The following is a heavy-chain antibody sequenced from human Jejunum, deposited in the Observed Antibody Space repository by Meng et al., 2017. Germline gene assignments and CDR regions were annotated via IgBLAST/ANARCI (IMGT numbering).Heavy chain of an antibody. Sequence: SETLSLTCAISGDSVSSISAAWSWIRQSPSRGLEWLGRTYYRSKWYYEYGTSVKSRVTINPDTSKNQFSLQLNSLTPEDTAVYYCARNPPSLHGGFEIWGQGTMVTASS. CDR2: TYYRSKWYY. V-gene: IGHV6-1*01. CDR3: ARNPPSLHGGFEI. J-gene: IGHJ3*02. CDR1: GDSVSSISAA. D-gene: IGHD3-10*01.